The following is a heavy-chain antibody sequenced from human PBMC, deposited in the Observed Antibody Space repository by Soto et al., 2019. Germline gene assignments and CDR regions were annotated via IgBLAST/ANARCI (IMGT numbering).Heavy chain of an antibody. J-gene: IGHJ4*02. CDR1: GFTFSNAW. Sequence: PGGSLRLSCAASGFTFSNAWMNWVRQAPGKGLEWVGRIKSKTDGGTTDYAAPVKGRFTISRDDSKNTLYLQMNSLKTEDTAVYYCAKEPSYILTGPESPDYWGQGTLVTVSS. CDR2: IKSKTDGGTT. CDR3: AKEPSYILTGPESPDY. V-gene: IGHV3-15*07. D-gene: IGHD3-9*01.